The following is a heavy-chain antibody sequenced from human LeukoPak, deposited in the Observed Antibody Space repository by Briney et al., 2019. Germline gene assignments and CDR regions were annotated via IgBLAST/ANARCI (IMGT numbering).Heavy chain of an antibody. J-gene: IGHJ4*02. CDR3: ARMELPYYFDY. CDR1: GYTFTSYG. CDR2: ISAYNGNT. V-gene: IGHV1-18*01. D-gene: IGHD1-26*01. Sequence: ASVKVSCKASGYTFTSYGISWVRQAPGQGLEWMGWISAYNGNTNHAQKLRGRVTMTTDTSTSTAYMELRSLRSDDTAVYYCARMELPYYFDYWGQGTLVTVSS.